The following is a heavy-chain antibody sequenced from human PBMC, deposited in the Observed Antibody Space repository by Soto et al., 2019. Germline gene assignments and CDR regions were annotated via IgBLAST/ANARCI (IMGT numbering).Heavy chain of an antibody. V-gene: IGHV4-4*07. CDR2: IYTSGST. J-gene: IGHJ4*02. CDR3: ASSSGYYYYFDY. Sequence: QVQLQESGPGLVKPSETLSLTCTVSGGSISSYYWSWIRQPAGKGLEWIGRIYTSGSTNYNPPLTSRVDMSVDTSKNQLSLKLSAVTAADTAVYYCASSSGYYYYFDYWGQGTLVTVSS. CDR1: GGSISSYY. D-gene: IGHD3-22*01.